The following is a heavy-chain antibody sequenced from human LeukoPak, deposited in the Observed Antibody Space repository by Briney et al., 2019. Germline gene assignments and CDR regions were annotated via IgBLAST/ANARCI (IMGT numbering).Heavy chain of an antibody. Sequence: PSETLSLTCTVSGGSISSSSYYWGWIRQPPGKGLEWIGSIYYSGSTYYNPSLKSRVTISVDTSKNQFSLKLSSVTAADTAVYYCASDGTGYWGQGTLVTVSS. D-gene: IGHD1-1*01. CDR3: ASDGTGY. CDR2: IYYSGST. CDR1: GGSISSSSYY. V-gene: IGHV4-39*01. J-gene: IGHJ4*02.